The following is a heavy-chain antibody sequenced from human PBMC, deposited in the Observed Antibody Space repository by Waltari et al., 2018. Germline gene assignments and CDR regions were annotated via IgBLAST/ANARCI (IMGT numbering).Heavy chain of an antibody. Sequence: VQLVQSGAEVKKPGASVKVSCKASGYTFTSHDIHWGRQATGQGPEGMGWMNPNNGNTGYAQKFQGRVTLTRDTSKSTAYMELSSLRSEDTAVYYCARTICSSTDCDGFDYWGQGTLVTVSS. J-gene: IGHJ4*02. CDR2: MNPNNGNT. V-gene: IGHV1-8*01. D-gene: IGHD2-2*01. CDR3: ARTICSSTDCDGFDY. CDR1: GYTFTSHD.